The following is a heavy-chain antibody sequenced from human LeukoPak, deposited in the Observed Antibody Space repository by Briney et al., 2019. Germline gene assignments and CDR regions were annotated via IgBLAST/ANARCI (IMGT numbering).Heavy chain of an antibody. V-gene: IGHV1-69*13. CDR1: GGTFSSYT. J-gene: IGHJ6*02. Sequence: ASVKVSCKASGGTFSSYTLSWVRQAPGQGLEWMGGIIPIFGTANYAQKFQGRVTITADESTSTAYMELSNLRSEDTAVYYCARKSRGDYGDYQGIYYYYYGMDVWGQGTTVTVSS. CDR3: ARKSRGDYGDYQGIYYYYYGMDV. CDR2: IIPIFGTA. D-gene: IGHD4-17*01.